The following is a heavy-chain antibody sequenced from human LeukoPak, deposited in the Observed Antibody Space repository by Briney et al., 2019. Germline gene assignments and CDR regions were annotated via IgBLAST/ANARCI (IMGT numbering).Heavy chain of an antibody. V-gene: IGHV1-69*06. CDR1: GGTFRSYA. J-gene: IGHJ3*02. D-gene: IGHD6-19*01. Sequence: ASVKVSCKASGGTFRSYAISWVRQAPGQGLEWMGGIIPIFGTANYAQKFQGRVTITADKSTSTAYMELSSLRSEDTAVYYCARANGHSSGWYGAPGIWGQGTMVPVSS. CDR3: ARANGHSSGWYGAPGI. CDR2: IIPIFGTA.